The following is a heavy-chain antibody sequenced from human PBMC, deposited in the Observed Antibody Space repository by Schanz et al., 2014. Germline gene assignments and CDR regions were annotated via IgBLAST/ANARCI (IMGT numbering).Heavy chain of an antibody. CDR3: ARDSGSSSWYPSDY. CDR1: GFGFDDYA. J-gene: IGHJ4*02. V-gene: IGHV3-9*01. D-gene: IGHD6-13*01. Sequence: VQLVESGGGVVQPGESLRLSCAASGFGFDDYAMYWVRQAPGKGLEWVSGISWNSYSLLYADSVKGRFTISRDNAKNSLYLQMNSLRAEDTALYYCARDSGSSSWYPSDYWGQGTLVTVSS. CDR2: ISWNSYSL.